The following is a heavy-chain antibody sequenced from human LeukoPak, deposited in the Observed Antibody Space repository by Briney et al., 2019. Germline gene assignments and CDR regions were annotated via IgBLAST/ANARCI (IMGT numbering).Heavy chain of an antibody. V-gene: IGHV4-61*10. CDR1: GGSISSGSYY. CDR3: AREQTGIAGLDY. J-gene: IGHJ4*02. D-gene: IGHD1-14*01. CDR2: IYYSGST. Sequence: PSETLSLICTVSGGSISSGSYYWSWIRQPAGKGLEWIGYIYYSGSTNYNPSLKSRVTISVDTSKNQFSLKLSSVTAADTAVYYCAREQTGIAGLDYWGQGTLVTVSS.